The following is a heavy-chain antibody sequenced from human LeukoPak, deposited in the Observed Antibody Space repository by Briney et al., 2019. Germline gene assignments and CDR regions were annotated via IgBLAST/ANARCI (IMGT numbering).Heavy chain of an antibody. J-gene: IGHJ3*02. CDR2: FDPEDGET. CDR1: GYTLTGLS. Sequence: ASVKVSCKVSGYTLTGLSMHWVRQAPGKGLEWMGGFDPEDGETIYAQKFQGRVTMTEDTSTDTAYMELSSLRSEDTAVYYCATGVAARSTDAFDIWGQGTMVTVSS. D-gene: IGHD6-13*01. V-gene: IGHV1-24*01. CDR3: ATGVAARSTDAFDI.